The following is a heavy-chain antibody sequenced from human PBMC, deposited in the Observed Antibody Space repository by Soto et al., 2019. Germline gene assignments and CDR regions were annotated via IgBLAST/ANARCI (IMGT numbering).Heavy chain of an antibody. CDR2: IGPESGAT. D-gene: IGHD5-12*01. Sequence: ASVKVSCKASGYTFTGHYIHWVRQAPEQGPEWMGEIGPESGATRYAQKFQGRVTMTRDMSITTVYMELNNLSPDDTAVYYCGRGRSGQIVVFYWGQGTPVSVS. CDR1: GYTFTGHY. V-gene: IGHV1-2*02. J-gene: IGHJ4*02. CDR3: GRGRSGQIVVFY.